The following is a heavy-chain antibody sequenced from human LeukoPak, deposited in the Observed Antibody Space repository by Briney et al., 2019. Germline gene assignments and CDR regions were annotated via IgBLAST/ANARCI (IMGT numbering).Heavy chain of an antibody. CDR3: AIIVNGDYYYYYMDV. CDR1: GGSISSYY. D-gene: IGHD2/OR15-2a*01. V-gene: IGHV4-59*01. CDR2: NYYSGST. J-gene: IGHJ6*03. Sequence: SETLSLTCTVSGGSISSYYWSWIRQPPGKGLEWLGYNYYSGSTNYNPSLKSRVTISVDTSKNQFSLKLSSGTAADTAVYYCAIIVNGDYYYYYMDVWAKGTTVTVSS.